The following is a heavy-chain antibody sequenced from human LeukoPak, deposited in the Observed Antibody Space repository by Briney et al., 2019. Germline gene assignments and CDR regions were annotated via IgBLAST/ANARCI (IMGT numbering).Heavy chain of an antibody. CDR2: IYYSGST. J-gene: IGHJ4*02. CDR3: ARWDSSSWYYFDY. Sequence: PSETLSLTCTVSGVSISSYYWSWIRQPPGKGLEWIGYIYYSGSTNYNPSLKSRVTISVDTSKNQFSLKLSSVTAADTAVYYCARWDSSSWYYFDYWGQGTLVTVSS. D-gene: IGHD6-13*01. V-gene: IGHV4-59*01. CDR1: GVSISSYY.